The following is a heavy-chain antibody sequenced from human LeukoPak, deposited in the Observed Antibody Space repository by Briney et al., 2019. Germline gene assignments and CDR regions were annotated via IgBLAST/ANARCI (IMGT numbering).Heavy chain of an antibody. J-gene: IGHJ6*04. D-gene: IGHD2-2*01. Sequence: PGGSLRLSCAASGFSFSSYAMHWVRRAPGKGLEWVAVISYDGSNKYYADSVKGRFTISRDNSKNTLYLQMNSLRAEDTAVYYCARPKGESTSSTKMDVWGKGTTVTVSS. V-gene: IGHV3-30-3*01. CDR2: ISYDGSNK. CDR3: ARPKGESTSSTKMDV. CDR1: GFSFSSYA.